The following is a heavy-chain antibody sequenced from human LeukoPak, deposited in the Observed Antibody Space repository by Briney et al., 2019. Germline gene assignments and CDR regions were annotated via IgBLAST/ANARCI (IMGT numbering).Heavy chain of an antibody. CDR2: ISASGDST. V-gene: IGHV3-23*01. D-gene: IGHD1-26*01. CDR3: ARGRGSYYFDY. CDR1: GFTFSSYG. J-gene: IGHJ4*02. Sequence: GGSPRLSCAASGFTFSSYGMSWVRQAPGKGLEWVSAISASGDSTYYADSVKGRFTSSRDNAKNSLYLQMNSLRAEDTAVYYCARGRGSYYFDYWGQGTLVTVSS.